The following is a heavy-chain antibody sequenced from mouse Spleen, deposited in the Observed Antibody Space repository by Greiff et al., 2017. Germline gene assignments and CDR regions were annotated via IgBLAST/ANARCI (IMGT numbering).Heavy chain of an antibody. CDR1: GYTFTRYW. CDR2: IYPGSGST. V-gene: IGHV1-55*01. Sequence: QVQLQQPGAELVKPGASVKMSCKASGYTFTRYWITWVKQRPGQGLEWIGDIYPGSGSTNYNEKFKSKATLTVDTSSSTAYMQLSSLTSEDSAVYYCAREGSDYDGWFAYWGQGTLVTVSA. D-gene: IGHD2-4*01. CDR3: AREGSDYDGWFAY. J-gene: IGHJ3*01.